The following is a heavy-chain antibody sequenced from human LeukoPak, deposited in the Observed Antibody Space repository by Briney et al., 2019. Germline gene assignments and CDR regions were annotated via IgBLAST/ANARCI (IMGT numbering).Heavy chain of an antibody. J-gene: IGHJ6*02. D-gene: IGHD2-15*01. CDR3: ARILGYCSGGSCYRDHYYYYGMDV. CDR2: IIPIFGTA. CDR1: GATFSSYA. V-gene: IGHV1-69*13. Sequence: SVKVSCKASGATFSSYAISWVRQAPGQGLEWMGGIIPIFGTANYAQKFQGRVTITADESTSTAYMELSSLRSEDTAVYYCARILGYCSGGSCYRDHYYYYGMDVWGQGTTVTVSS.